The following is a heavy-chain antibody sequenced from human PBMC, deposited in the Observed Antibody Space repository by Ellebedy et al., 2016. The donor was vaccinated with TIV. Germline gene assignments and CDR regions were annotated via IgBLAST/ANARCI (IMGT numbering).Heavy chain of an antibody. J-gene: IGHJ1*01. D-gene: IGHD1-26*01. CDR1: GFTFSGYP. Sequence: GESLKISXAASGFTFSGYPLHWVRQAPGKGLDWVAVISADGNKKHYADSVEGRFTTSRDNSKNTLFLQMNSLRAEDTAVYYCAREGDRGYFQHWGQGVLATVSS. CDR2: ISADGNKK. V-gene: IGHV3-30-3*01. CDR3: AREGDRGYFQH.